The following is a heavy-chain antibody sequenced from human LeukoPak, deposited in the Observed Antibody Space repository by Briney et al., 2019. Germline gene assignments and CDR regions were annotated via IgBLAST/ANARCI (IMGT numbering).Heavy chain of an antibody. D-gene: IGHD2-2*01. CDR1: GFTFSSYW. CDR2: IKQDGSEK. CDR3: AREDTEICISTSCYYYYYMDV. Sequence: GGSLRLSCAASGFTFSSYWMSWVRRAPGKGLEWVANIKQDGSEKYYVDSVKGRFTISRDNAKNSLYLQMNSLRAEDTAVYYCAREDTEICISTSCYYYYYMDVWGKGTTLTVSS. J-gene: IGHJ6*03. V-gene: IGHV3-7*01.